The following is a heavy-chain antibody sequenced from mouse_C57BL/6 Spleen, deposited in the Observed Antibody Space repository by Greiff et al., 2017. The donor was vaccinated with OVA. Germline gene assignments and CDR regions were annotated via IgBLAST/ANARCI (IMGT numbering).Heavy chain of an antibody. J-gene: IGHJ1*03. CDR3: ARGGGFDYYRYFDV. V-gene: IGHV1-82*01. Sequence: QVHLQQPGPELVKPGASVKISCKASGYAFSSSWMNWVKQRPGKGLEWIGRIYPGDGDTNYNGKFKGKATLTADKSSSTAYMQLSSLTSEDSAVYFCARGGGFDYYRYFDVWGTGTTVTVSS. D-gene: IGHD2-4*01. CDR2: IYPGDGDT. CDR1: GYAFSSSW.